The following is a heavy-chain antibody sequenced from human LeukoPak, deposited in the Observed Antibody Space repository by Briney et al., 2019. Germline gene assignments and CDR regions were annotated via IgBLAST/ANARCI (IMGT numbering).Heavy chain of an antibody. CDR3: AKDRRTDYRGAWY. CDR2: ISGSGGRT. V-gene: IGHV3-23*01. CDR1: GVTFSSYA. J-gene: IGHJ4*02. D-gene: IGHD6-19*01. Sequence: GGSLRLSCAASGVTFSSYAMSWVRHAPGQGLEWVSTISGSGGRTHYADSAKGRSTISRDNSKNTRYLQMNSLRAGDTAVYYCAKDRRTDYRGAWYWGQGTLVSVSS.